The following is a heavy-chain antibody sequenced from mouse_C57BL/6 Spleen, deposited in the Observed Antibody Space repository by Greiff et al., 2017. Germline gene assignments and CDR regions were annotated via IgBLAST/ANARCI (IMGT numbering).Heavy chain of an antibody. D-gene: IGHD4-1*01. Sequence: VKLQESGAELVRPGTSVKVSCKASGYAFTNYLIEWVKQRPGQGLEWIGVINPGSGGTNYNEKFKGKATLTADKSSSTAYMQLSSLTSEDSAVYFCAREGPGTRGVYWGQGTTLTVSS. J-gene: IGHJ2*01. CDR2: INPGSGGT. CDR3: AREGPGTRGVY. CDR1: GYAFTNYL. V-gene: IGHV1-54*01.